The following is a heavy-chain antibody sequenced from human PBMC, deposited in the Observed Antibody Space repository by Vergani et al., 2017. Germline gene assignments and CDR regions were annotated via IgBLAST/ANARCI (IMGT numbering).Heavy chain of an antibody. J-gene: IGHJ2*01. CDR2: IYTSGST. Sequence: QVQLQESGPGLVKPSQTLSLTCTVSGGSISSGSYYWSWIRQPAGKGLEWIGRIYTSGSTNYNLSLKSRVTISVDTSKNQFSLKLSSVTAADTAVYYCARRICSSTSCQYFDLWGRGTLVTVSS. CDR3: ARRICSSTSCQYFDL. D-gene: IGHD2-2*01. CDR1: GGSISSGSYY. V-gene: IGHV4-61*02.